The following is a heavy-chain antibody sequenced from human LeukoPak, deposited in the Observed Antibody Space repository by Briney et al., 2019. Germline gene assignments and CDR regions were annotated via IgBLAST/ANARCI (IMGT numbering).Heavy chain of an antibody. CDR1: GFTFSSYG. CDR2: ISSSSSHM. J-gene: IGHJ1*01. D-gene: IGHD1-26*01. CDR3: VRDSGSSYGYYFLH. V-gene: IGHV3-21*01. Sequence: GGSLRLSCAASGFTFSSYGMHWVRQAPGKGLEWVSSISSSSSHMFYADSVKGRFSISRDNANNSLYLQMNSLRAEDTAVYYCVRDSGSSYGYYFLHWGQGTLVTVSS.